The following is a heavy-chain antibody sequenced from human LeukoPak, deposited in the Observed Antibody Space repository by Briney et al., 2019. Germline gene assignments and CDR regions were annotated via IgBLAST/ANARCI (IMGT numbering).Heavy chain of an antibody. CDR1: GFTFSSYS. Sequence: GGSLRLSCAASGFTFSSYSMNWVRQAPGKGLKWVSSISSSSSYIYYADSVKGRFTISRDNAKNSLYLQMNSLRAEDTAVYYCARADLGGSCLHWGQGTLVTVSS. D-gene: IGHD2-15*01. CDR3: ARADLGGSCLH. V-gene: IGHV3-21*01. CDR2: ISSSSSYI. J-gene: IGHJ4*02.